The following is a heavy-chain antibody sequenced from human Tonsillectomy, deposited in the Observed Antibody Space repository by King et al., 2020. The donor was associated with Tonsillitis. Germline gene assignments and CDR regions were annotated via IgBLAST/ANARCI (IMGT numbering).Heavy chain of an antibody. CDR2: IRSKAYGGTT. J-gene: IGHJ4*02. V-gene: IGHV3-49*04. Sequence: VQLVESGGGLVQPGRSLRLSCTASGFTFGDYAMSWVRQAPGKGLEGVGFIRSKAYGGTTEYAAAVKGRFTISRDDSKIIAYLQMNSLKTEDTAVYYCTRDYHGGYPYYWGQGTLVTVSS. CDR1: GFTFGDYA. D-gene: IGHD5-12*01. CDR3: TRDYHGGYPYY.